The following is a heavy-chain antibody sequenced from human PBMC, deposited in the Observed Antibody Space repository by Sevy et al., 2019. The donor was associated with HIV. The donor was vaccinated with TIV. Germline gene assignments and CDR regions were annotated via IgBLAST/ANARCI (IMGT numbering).Heavy chain of an antibody. Sequence: GGSLRLSCAASGFTFDDHTMHWVRQPPGKGLEWVSLISWDGGSTYYADSVKGRFTISRDNSKNSLFLQMRSLGAEDPALYYCAKDMASGGGGGYYFDYWGQGTLVTVSS. CDR2: ISWDGGST. J-gene: IGHJ4*02. V-gene: IGHV3-43*01. CDR1: GFTFDDHT. D-gene: IGHD3-16*01. CDR3: AKDMASGGGGGYYFDY.